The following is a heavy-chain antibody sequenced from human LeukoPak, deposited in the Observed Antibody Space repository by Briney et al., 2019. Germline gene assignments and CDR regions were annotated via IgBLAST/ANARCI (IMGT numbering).Heavy chain of an antibody. CDR3: ATHSSGYDSGNDAFDI. CDR1: GGSISSGDYY. V-gene: IGHV4-30-4*08. D-gene: IGHD3-22*01. J-gene: IGHJ3*02. CDR2: IYYSGST. Sequence: SQTLSLTCTVTGGSISSGDYYWSWIRQPPGKGLEWIGYIYYSGSTYYNPSLKSRVTISVDTSKNRFSLKLSSVTAADTAVYYCATHSSGYDSGNDAFDIWGQGTMVTVSS.